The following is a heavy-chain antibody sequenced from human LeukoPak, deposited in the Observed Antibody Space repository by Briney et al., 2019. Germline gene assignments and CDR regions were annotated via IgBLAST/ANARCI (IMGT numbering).Heavy chain of an antibody. D-gene: IGHD4-23*01. CDR3: ARGRRWRNWFDP. V-gene: IGHV4-39*07. CDR2: IYYSGST. J-gene: IGHJ5*02. CDR1: GGSISSSSYY. Sequence: PSETLSLTCTVSGGSISSSSYYWGWIRQPPGKGLEWIGSIYYSGSTNYNPSLKSRVTISVDTSKNQFSLKLSSVTAADTAVYYCARGRRWRNWFDPWGQGTLITVSS.